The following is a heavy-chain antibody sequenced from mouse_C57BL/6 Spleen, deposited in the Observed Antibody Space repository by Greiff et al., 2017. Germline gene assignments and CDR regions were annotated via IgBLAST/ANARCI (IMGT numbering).Heavy chain of an antibody. CDR1: GYTFTSYG. J-gene: IGHJ3*01. V-gene: IGHV1-81*01. D-gene: IGHD3-3*01. CDR2: INPSTGGT. CDR3: ARGGRVFAY. Sequence: QVQLQQSGAELARPGASVKLSCKASGYTFTSYGISWVKQRTGQGLEWIGEINPSTGGTTYNQKFKAKATLTVDKSSSTAYMQLKSRTSEDSSVYYCARGGRVFAYWGQGTLVTVSA.